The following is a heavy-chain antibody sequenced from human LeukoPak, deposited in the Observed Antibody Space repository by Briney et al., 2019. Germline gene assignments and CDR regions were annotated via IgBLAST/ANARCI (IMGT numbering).Heavy chain of an antibody. J-gene: IGHJ5*02. CDR2: INHSGST. Sequence: SETLSLTCAVYGGSFSGYYWSWIRQPPGKGLEWIGEINHSGSTNYNPSLKSRVTISVDTSKNQFSLKLSSVTAADTAVYYCARGPAYDYVWGSYRPWGWFDPWGQGTLVTVSS. CDR1: GGSFSGYY. CDR3: ARGPAYDYVWGSYRPWGWFDP. D-gene: IGHD3-16*02. V-gene: IGHV4-34*01.